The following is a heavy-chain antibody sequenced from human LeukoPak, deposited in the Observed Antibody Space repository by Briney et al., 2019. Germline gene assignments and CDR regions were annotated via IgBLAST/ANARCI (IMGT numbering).Heavy chain of an antibody. CDR1: GYTFTGYY. Sequence: ASVKVSCKASGYTFTGYYMHWVRQAPGQGLEWMGVINAGGATTTYAQMFQGRVTMTRDTSTSTVYMDPSSLRSEDTALYYCARGGRELLLPFDYWGQGTLVTVSS. J-gene: IGHJ4*02. CDR2: INAGGATT. D-gene: IGHD1-7*01. V-gene: IGHV1-46*01. CDR3: ARGGRELLLPFDY.